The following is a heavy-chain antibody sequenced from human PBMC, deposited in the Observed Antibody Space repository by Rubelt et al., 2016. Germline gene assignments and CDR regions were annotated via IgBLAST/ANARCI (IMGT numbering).Heavy chain of an antibody. D-gene: IGHD4-17*01. Sequence: QLQLQESGPGLVKPSETLSLTCTVSGGSISSSSYRWGWIRQPPGKGLEWIGSISDSGSTYYNASLKSRVTVSVDKSKNQFSLKLSSVTAADTAGYYCANGDSEEWYFDVWGRGTLVTVSS. CDR3: ANGDSEEWYFDV. CDR1: GGSISSSSYR. CDR2: ISDSGST. V-gene: IGHV4-39*01. J-gene: IGHJ2*01.